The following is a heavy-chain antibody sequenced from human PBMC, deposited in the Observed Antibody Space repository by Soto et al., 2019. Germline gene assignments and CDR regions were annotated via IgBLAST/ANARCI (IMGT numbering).Heavy chain of an antibody. V-gene: IGHV1-69*13. D-gene: IGHD5-18*01. CDR1: GGTFSSYA. CDR3: ARDVVDTAMAPMGFYYYYGMDV. J-gene: IGHJ6*02. Sequence: SVKVSCKASGGTFSSYAISWVRQAPGQGLEWMGGIIPIFGTANYAQKFQGRVTITADESTSTAYMELSSLRSEDTAVYYCARDVVDTAMAPMGFYYYYGMDVWGQGTTVTVSS. CDR2: IIPIFGTA.